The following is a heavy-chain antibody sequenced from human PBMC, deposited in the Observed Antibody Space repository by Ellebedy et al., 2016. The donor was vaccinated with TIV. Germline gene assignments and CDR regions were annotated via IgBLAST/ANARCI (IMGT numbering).Heavy chain of an antibody. Sequence: GGSLRLSXAASGFTFTLYTMNWVRQAPGKGLEWVSLIYSGGSTHYADSVRGRFTISRDYSKNTLYLQMNSLRAEDTAVYYCASNGDKGYWGQGTLVTVSS. J-gene: IGHJ4*02. CDR3: ASNGDKGY. D-gene: IGHD4-23*01. V-gene: IGHV3-53*01. CDR2: IYSGGST. CDR1: GFTFTLYT.